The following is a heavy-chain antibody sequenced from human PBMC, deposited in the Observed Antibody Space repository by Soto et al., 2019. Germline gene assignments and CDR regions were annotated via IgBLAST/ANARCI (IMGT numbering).Heavy chain of an antibody. D-gene: IGHD1-26*01. CDR2: ISGSGGST. V-gene: IGHV3-23*01. Sequence: PGGSRRLSCAASGFTFSSYAMSWVRQAPGKGLEWVSAISGSGGSTYYADSVKGRFTISRDNSKSTLYLQMNSLRAEDTAVYYCGKGRSYYYYYGVDVWGQGTTVTVSS. CDR3: GKGRSYYYYYGVDV. CDR1: GFTFSSYA. J-gene: IGHJ6*02.